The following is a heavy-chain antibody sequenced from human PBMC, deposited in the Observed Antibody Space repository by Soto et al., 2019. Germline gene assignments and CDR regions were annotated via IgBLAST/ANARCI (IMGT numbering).Heavy chain of an antibody. CDR3: AGVVLHYSYYYGMDV. J-gene: IGHJ6*02. Sequence: QVQLVQSGAEVKKPGSSVKVSCMASGGTFSSYAISWVRQAPRHGLEWMGGNITIFGIANDAQKFKGRVTITADESTSTAYLELSSLRSEDTAVYYCAGVVLHYSYYYGMDVWGQGTTVTVSS. CDR1: GGTFSSYA. CDR2: NITIFGIA. V-gene: IGHV1-69*01.